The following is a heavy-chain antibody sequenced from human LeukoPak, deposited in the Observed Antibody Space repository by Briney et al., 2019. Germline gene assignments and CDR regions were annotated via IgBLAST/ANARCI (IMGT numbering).Heavy chain of an antibody. CDR2: ISYDGSNK. CDR3: ARGGYGS. J-gene: IGHJ5*02. CDR1: GFTFSSYA. V-gene: IGHV3-30-3*01. D-gene: IGHD5-18*01. Sequence: PGRSLRLSCAASGFTFSSYAMHWVRQAPGKGLEWVAVISYDGSNKYYADSVKGRFTISRDNSKNTLYLQMNSLRAEDTAVYYCARGGYGSWGQGTLVTVSS.